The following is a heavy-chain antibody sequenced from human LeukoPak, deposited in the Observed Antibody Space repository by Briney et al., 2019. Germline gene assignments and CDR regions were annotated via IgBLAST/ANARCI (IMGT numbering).Heavy chain of an antibody. V-gene: IGHV4-59*01. Sequence: SETLSLTCTVSGGSISSYYWSWIRQPPGKGLEWIGYIYYSGSTNYNPSLKSRVTISVDTSKNQFSLKLSSVTAADTAVYYCARGGAYYDFWSGYKPPFDYWGQGTLVTVSS. CDR3: ARGGAYYDFWSGYKPPFDY. J-gene: IGHJ4*02. CDR2: IYYSGST. CDR1: GGSISSYY. D-gene: IGHD3-3*01.